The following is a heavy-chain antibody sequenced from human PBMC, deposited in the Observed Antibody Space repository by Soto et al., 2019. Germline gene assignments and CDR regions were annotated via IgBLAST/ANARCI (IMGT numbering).Heavy chain of an antibody. Sequence: QVQLQQWGAGLLKPSETLSLTCAVYGGSFSGYYWSWIRQPPGKGLEWIGEINHSGSTNYNPSLKSRVTISEDTSKNQFSLKLSSVTAADTAVYYWARGRGYCSSTSCYQPHFDYWGQGALVTVSS. D-gene: IGHD2-2*01. CDR2: INHSGST. CDR3: ARGRGYCSSTSCYQPHFDY. V-gene: IGHV4-34*01. J-gene: IGHJ4*02. CDR1: GGSFSGYY.